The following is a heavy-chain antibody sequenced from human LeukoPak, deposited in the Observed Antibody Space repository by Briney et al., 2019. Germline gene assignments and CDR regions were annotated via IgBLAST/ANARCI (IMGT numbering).Heavy chain of an antibody. CDR1: GGSISSYY. V-gene: IGHV4-4*09. D-gene: IGHD3-3*01. J-gene: IGHJ5*02. CDR3: ARHQWTVVVPAAIRGYDFWSGYYSNWFDP. CDR2: IYTSGST. Sequence: SETLSLTCTVSGGSISSYYWSWIRQPPGKGLEWIGYIYTSGSTNYNPSLKSRVTISVDTSKNQFSLELSSVTAADTAAYYCARHQWTVVVPAAIRGYDFWSGYYSNWFDPWGQGTLVTVSS.